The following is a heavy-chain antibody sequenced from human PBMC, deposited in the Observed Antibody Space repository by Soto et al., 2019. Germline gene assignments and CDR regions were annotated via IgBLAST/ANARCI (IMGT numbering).Heavy chain of an antibody. J-gene: IGHJ6*03. CDR3: ARVDYGSGREGYYYYYMDV. CDR2: IYYSGST. CDR1: GGSISSSSYY. V-gene: IGHV4-39*07. D-gene: IGHD3-10*01. Sequence: SETLSLTCTVSGGSISSSSYYWGWVRQPPGKGLEWIGSIYYSGSTYYNPSLKSRVTISVDTSKNQFSLKLSSVTAADTAVYYCARVDYGSGREGYYYYYMDVWGKGTTVTVSS.